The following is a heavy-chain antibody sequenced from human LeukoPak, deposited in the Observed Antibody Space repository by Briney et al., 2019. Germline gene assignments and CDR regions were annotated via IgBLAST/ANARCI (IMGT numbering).Heavy chain of an antibody. CDR3: ARSPDTAMGHYYYGMDV. J-gene: IGHJ6*02. Sequence: ASVKVSCKASGYTFTSYDINWVRQATGQGLEWMGWMNPNSGNTGYAQKFQGRVTMTRNTSISTAYMELSSLRSEDTAVYYCARSPDTAMGHYYYGMDVWGQGTTVTVSS. V-gene: IGHV1-8*01. CDR2: MNPNSGNT. CDR1: GYTFTSYD. D-gene: IGHD5-18*01.